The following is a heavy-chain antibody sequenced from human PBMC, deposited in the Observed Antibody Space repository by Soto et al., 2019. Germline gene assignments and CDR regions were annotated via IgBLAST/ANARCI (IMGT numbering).Heavy chain of an antibody. CDR3: ARSGTGIAAARTFGPNYYYYYGMDV. D-gene: IGHD6-13*01. J-gene: IGHJ6*02. CDR2: ISYDGSNK. V-gene: IGHV3-30-3*01. CDR1: GFTFSSYA. Sequence: GGSLRLSCAASGFTFSSYAMHWVRQAPGKGLEWVAVISYDGSNKYYADSVKGRFTISRDNSKNTLYLQMNSLRAEDTAVYYCARSGTGIAAARTFGPNYYYYYGMDVWGQGTTVTVSS.